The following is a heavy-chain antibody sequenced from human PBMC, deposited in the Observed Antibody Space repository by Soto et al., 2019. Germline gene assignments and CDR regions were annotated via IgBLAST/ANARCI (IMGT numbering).Heavy chain of an antibody. V-gene: IGHV4-61*01. Sequence: SETLSLPCTVSGGSVSSGSYYWSWIRQPPGKGLEWIGYIYYSGSTNYNPSLKRRVTISVDTSKNQFSLKLSSVTAADTAVYYCTSGIISKDYWGQGTLVTVCS. CDR2: IYYSGST. D-gene: IGHD1-1*01. J-gene: IGHJ4*02. CDR3: TSGIISKDY. CDR1: GGSVSSGSYY.